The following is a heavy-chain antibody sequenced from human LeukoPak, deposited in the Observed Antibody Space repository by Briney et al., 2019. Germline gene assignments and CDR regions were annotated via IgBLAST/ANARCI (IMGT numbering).Heavy chain of an antibody. CDR1: GYSFTSYW. CDR2: IYPGDSDN. CDR3: ARRYCSSTSCYSGRGTWFDP. J-gene: IGHJ5*02. Sequence: GESLKISCKGSGYSFTSYWIGWVRQMPGKGLEWMGIIYPGDSDNRYSPSFQGQVTISADKSISTAYLQWSSLKASDTAMYYCARRYCSSTSCYSGRGTWFDPWGQGTLVTVSS. D-gene: IGHD2-2*02. V-gene: IGHV5-51*01.